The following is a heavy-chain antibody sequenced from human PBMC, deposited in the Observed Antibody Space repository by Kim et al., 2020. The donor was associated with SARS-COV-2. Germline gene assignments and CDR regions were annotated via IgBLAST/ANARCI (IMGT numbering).Heavy chain of an antibody. Sequence: GGSLRLSCAASGFTFSSYSMNWVRQAPGKGLEWVSYISSSSSTIYYADSVKGRFTISRDNAKNSLYLQMNSLRDEDTAVYYCARDSQRELLWFGELFPHYYYYGMDVWGQGTTVTVSS. D-gene: IGHD3-10*01. CDR3: ARDSQRELLWFGELFPHYYYYGMDV. CDR1: GFTFSSYS. CDR2: ISSSSSTI. V-gene: IGHV3-48*02. J-gene: IGHJ6*02.